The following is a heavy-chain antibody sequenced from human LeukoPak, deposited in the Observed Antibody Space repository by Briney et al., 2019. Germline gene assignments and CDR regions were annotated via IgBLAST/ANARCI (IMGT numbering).Heavy chain of an antibody. CDR1: GFTFSTSA. CDR2: ISFDGGNK. D-gene: IGHD2-21*02. J-gene: IGHJ6*02. Sequence: PGGSLRLSCAASGFTFSTSAIHWVRQAPGKGLEWVAVISFDGGNKYYADSVKGRFSISRDNSENRLYLQMNSLRPEDTAMYYCAKEIRLSVLGGAQVGDQYYYGLDVWGQGTTVTVSS. V-gene: IGHV3-30*18. CDR3: AKEIRLSVLGGAQVGDQYYYGLDV.